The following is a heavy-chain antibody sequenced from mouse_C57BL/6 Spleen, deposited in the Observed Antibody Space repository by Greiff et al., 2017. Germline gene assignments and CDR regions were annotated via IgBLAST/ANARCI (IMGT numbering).Heavy chain of an antibody. Sequence: QVQLKQPGAELVKPGASVQVSCKASGYTFTSSWMHWVKQRPGQGLAWIGRFHPADSDTNYTQKFKGKATLTVDKSSSTAYMQLSSLPSADSAFYYCAIDCSGSYYAMDYWGQGTSVTVSS. D-gene: IGHD1-1*01. V-gene: IGHV1-74*01. CDR3: AIDCSGSYYAMDY. J-gene: IGHJ4*01. CDR1: GYTFTSSW. CDR2: FHPADSDT.